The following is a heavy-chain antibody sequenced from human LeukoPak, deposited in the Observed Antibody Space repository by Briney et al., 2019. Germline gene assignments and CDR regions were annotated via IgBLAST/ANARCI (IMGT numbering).Heavy chain of an antibody. CDR2: ISAYNGNT. CDR1: GYTFTSYG. J-gene: IGHJ6*02. D-gene: IGHD2-2*01. V-gene: IGHV1-18*01. Sequence: SVKVSCKASGYTFTSYGISWVRQAPGQGLEWMGWISAYNGNTNYAQKLQGRVTMTTDTSTSTAYMELRSLRSDDTAVYYCAREVVVVVPAASNYYGMDVWGQGTTVTVSS. CDR3: AREVVVVVPAASNYYGMDV.